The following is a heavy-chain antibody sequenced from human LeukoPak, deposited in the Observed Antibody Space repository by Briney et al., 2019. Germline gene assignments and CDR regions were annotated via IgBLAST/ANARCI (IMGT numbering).Heavy chain of an antibody. CDR1: GFTFSSYG. CDR2: IRYDGSNK. J-gene: IGHJ4*02. CDR3: AKAVCTSCYYFDY. V-gene: IGHV3-30*02. D-gene: IGHD2-2*01. Sequence: PGGCLRLSCAASGFTFSSYGMHWVRQAPGKGLEWVAFIRYDGSNKYYADSVKGRFTISRDNSKNTLYLQMNSLRAEDTAVYYCAKAVCTSCYYFDYWGQGTLVTASS.